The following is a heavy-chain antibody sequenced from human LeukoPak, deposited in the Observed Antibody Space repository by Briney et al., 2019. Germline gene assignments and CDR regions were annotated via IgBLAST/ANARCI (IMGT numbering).Heavy chain of an antibody. CDR3: AREVRGREYFDY. Sequence: GGSLRLSCAASGFTFNDYSMNWVRQAPGKGLEWVSSISGSGSYIYYADSVKGRFTISRDNSKNTLYLQMNSLRAEDTAVYYCAREVRGREYFDYWGQGTLVTVSS. J-gene: IGHJ4*02. CDR2: ISGSGSYI. V-gene: IGHV3-21*01. D-gene: IGHD3-10*01. CDR1: GFTFNDYS.